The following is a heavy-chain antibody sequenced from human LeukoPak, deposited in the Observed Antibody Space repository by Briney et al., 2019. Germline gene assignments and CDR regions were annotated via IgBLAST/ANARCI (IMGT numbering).Heavy chain of an antibody. V-gene: IGHV2-5*01. Sequence: SGPTLVNPTQTLTLTCTFAGFSLSTTGVGVGCIRQPPGKAPEWLALIYWNEDKRYSPSLKSRLTISKDTSKNQVVLTITNMDPVDTATYYCARRPTARQYGDYFDYWGQGTLVTVSS. CDR3: ARRPTARQYGDYFDY. D-gene: IGHD4-17*01. CDR2: IYWNEDK. J-gene: IGHJ4*02. CDR1: GFSLSTTGVG.